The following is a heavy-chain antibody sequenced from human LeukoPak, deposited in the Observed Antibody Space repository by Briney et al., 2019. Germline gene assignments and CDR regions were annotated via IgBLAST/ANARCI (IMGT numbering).Heavy chain of an antibody. CDR2: ISGSGGST. V-gene: IGHV3-23*01. CDR3: AKDRSYGSGSYWFWSDAFDI. Sequence: GGSLRLSCAASGFTFSSYAMSWVRQAPGKGLEWVSAISGSGGSTYYADSVKGRFTISTDNSKTTVYLQMNTLRAEDTAVYYCAKDRSYGSGSYWFWSDAFDIWGQGTMVTVSS. D-gene: IGHD3-10*01. J-gene: IGHJ3*02. CDR1: GFTFSSYA.